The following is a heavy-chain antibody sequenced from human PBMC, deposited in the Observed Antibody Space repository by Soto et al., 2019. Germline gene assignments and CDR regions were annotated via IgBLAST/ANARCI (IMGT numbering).Heavy chain of an antibody. J-gene: IGHJ6*02. Sequence: SVKVSCKASGGTFSSYAISWVRQAPGQGLEWMGGIIPIFGTANYAQKFQGRVTITADESTSTAYMELRSLRSEDTAVYYCARDGHYYGSGSHPYYYGMDVWGQGTTVTVSS. CDR1: GGTFSSYA. CDR2: IIPIFGTA. D-gene: IGHD3-10*01. V-gene: IGHV1-69*13. CDR3: ARDGHYYGSGSHPYYYGMDV.